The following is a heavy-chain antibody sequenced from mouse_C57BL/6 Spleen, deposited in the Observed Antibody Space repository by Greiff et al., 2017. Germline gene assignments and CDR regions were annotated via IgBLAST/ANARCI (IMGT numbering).Heavy chain of an antibody. CDR2: ISYSGST. CDR1: GYSITSGYD. D-gene: IGHD4-1*01. Sequence: EVQLVESGPGMVKPSQSLSLTCTVTGYSITSGYDWHWIRHFPGNKLEWMGYISYSGSTNYNPSLKSRISITHDTSKNHFFLKLNSVTTEDTATYYCAREGTGTGYFDVWGTGTTVTVSS. CDR3: AREGTGTGYFDV. J-gene: IGHJ1*03. V-gene: IGHV3-1*01.